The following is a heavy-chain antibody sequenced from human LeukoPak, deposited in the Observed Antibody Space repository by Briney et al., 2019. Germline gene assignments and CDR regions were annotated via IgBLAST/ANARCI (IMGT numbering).Heavy chain of an antibody. V-gene: IGHV1-3*01. J-gene: IGHJ4*02. CDR2: INAGNGNT. Sequence: ASVKVSCKASGYTFTSYAMHWVRQAPGQRLEWMGWINAGNGNTKYSQKFQGRVTITRDTSASTAYMELSSLRSEDTAVYYCARGLTYYDYVWGSYRPPFFDYWGQGTLVTVSS. CDR3: ARGLTYYDYVWGSYRPPFFDY. D-gene: IGHD3-16*02. CDR1: GYTFTSYA.